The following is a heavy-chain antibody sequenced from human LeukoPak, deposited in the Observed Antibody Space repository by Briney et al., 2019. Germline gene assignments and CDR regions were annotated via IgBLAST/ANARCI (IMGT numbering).Heavy chain of an antibody. Sequence: PSETLSLTCTVSGGSISSYYWSWVRQPPGKGLEWIGYIYYTGITNYNPSLKSRVTISVDTSKNEISLKLNSVTAADTAVYFCARDGGMVGTSLDMDVWGQGTTVTVSS. V-gene: IGHV4-59*01. CDR2: IYYTGIT. CDR3: ARDGGMVGTSLDMDV. CDR1: GGSISSYY. D-gene: IGHD1-26*01. J-gene: IGHJ6*02.